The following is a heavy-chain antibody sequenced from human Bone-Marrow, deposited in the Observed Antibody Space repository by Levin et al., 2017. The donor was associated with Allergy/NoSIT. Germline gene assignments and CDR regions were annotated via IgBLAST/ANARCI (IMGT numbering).Heavy chain of an antibody. CDR2: IISYRGGGTT. D-gene: IGHD5-24*01. CDR3: AHQGNYNARLDS. V-gene: IGHV3-15*01. CDR1: GLTFSDAW. J-gene: IGHJ4*02. Sequence: PGGSLRLSCAVSGLTFSDAWMTWVRQAPGKGLEWVGRIISYRGGGTTDYAAPVKGRFTVSRDDSRNTLYLQMDSLKTEDTAVYYCAHQGNYNARLDSWGQGTLVTVSS.